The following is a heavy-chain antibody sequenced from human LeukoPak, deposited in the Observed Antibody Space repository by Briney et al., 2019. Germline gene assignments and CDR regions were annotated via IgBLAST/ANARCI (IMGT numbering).Heavy chain of an antibody. CDR2: IWYDGSNE. CDR3: AKVGSYYYDR. D-gene: IGHD3-22*01. CDR1: GFTFSSYA. Sequence: GRSLRLSCAASGFTFSSYAMHWVRQAPGKGLEWVAVIWYDGSNEYYADSVRGRFTISRDNSKNTLYLQMNTLRAEDTAVYYCAKVGSYYYDRWGQGTLVTVSS. J-gene: IGHJ4*02. V-gene: IGHV3-33*06.